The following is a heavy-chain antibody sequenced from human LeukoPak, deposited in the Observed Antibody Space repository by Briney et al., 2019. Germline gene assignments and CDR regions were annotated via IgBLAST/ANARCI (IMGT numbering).Heavy chain of an antibody. V-gene: IGHV4-59*01. CDR3: ARHDYGLKFDY. CDR1: GGSISSYY. CDR2: IYYSGST. D-gene: IGHD4-17*01. J-gene: IGHJ4*02. Sequence: SETLSLTCTVSGGSISSYYWSWIRQPPGKGLEWIGYIYYSGSTNYNPSLKSRVTISVDTSKNQFSLKLSSVTAADTAVYYCARHDYGLKFDYWGQGALVTVSS.